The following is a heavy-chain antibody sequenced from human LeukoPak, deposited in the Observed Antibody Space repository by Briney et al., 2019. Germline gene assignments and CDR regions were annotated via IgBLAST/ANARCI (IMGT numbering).Heavy chain of an antibody. CDR1: GVSISSYY. Sequence: SETLSLTCTVSGVSISSYYWSWIRQPAGKGVEWIGRINTSGNTNYNPSLKSRVTMSVDTSKNQFSLKLTSVTAADTAVYYCARDRGWLQFRAGAFDIWGQGTMVTVSS. V-gene: IGHV4-4*07. J-gene: IGHJ3*02. D-gene: IGHD5-24*01. CDR2: INTSGNT. CDR3: ARDRGWLQFRAGAFDI.